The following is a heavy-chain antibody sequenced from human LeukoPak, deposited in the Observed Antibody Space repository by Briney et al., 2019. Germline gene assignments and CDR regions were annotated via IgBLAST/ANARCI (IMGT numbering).Heavy chain of an antibody. CDR1: GFTFDDYG. J-gene: IGHJ4*02. D-gene: IGHD3-16*01. CDR3: AKTIAIWGRFDY. V-gene: IGHV3-20*04. Sequence: GGSLRPSCAASGFTFDDYGMSWVRQAPGKGLEWVSGIDWSGGRTAYADSVKGRSTISRDNAKNSLSLQVSSLRAEDTALYYCAKTIAIWGRFDYWGQGTLVTVSS. CDR2: IDWSGGRT.